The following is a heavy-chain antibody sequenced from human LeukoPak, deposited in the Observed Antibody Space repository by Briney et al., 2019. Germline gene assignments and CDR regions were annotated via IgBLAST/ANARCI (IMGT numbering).Heavy chain of an antibody. D-gene: IGHD3-16*01. CDR3: AREFGGVLGSFDY. J-gene: IGHJ4*02. Sequence: ASVKVSCKASGYTFTGYYMHWVRQAPGQGLEWMGWINPNSGGTNYAQKFQGRVTMTRDTSISTAYMELSRLRSDDTAVYYRAREFGGVLGSFDYWGQGTLVTVSS. V-gene: IGHV1-2*02. CDR2: INPNSGGT. CDR1: GYTFTGYY.